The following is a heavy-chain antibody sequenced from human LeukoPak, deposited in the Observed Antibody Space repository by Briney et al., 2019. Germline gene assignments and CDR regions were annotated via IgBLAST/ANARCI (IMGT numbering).Heavy chain of an antibody. CDR1: GSIFGDHA. D-gene: IGHD5-18*01. J-gene: IGHJ6*04. V-gene: IGHV3-49*04. Sequence: QSWGSLLLSCTASGSIFGDHAMSWVRPAGGEVLEMGDFIRSETYGVTPEYSAPVKSKFTTSKDKSKIIADLQINSLKTEDTAVYYCTRGPIQQWPYYGMDVWGEGTTVTVCS. CDR3: TRGPIQQWPYYGMDV. CDR2: IRSETYGVTP.